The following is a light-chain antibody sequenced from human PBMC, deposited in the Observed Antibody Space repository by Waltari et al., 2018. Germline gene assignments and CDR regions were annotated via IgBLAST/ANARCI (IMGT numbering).Light chain of an antibody. CDR2: NPN. J-gene: IGLJ2*01. CDR1: TGAVTSGSY. Sequence: QTVVTQETSLTVSPGGTVTLTCSSSTGAVTSGSYPNWFQQKPGQPPRALIYNPNNRHSWTPARFSGSLLGGKAALTLSGVQPEDEADYYCLLYSSVNQDVIFGGGTKLTVL. CDR3: LLYSSVNQDVI. V-gene: IGLV7-43*01.